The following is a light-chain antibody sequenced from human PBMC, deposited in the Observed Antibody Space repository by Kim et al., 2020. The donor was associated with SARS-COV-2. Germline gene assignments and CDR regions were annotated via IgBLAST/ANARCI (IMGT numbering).Light chain of an antibody. J-gene: IGLJ2*01. CDR3: KSRDRRGNLLV. V-gene: IGLV3-19*01. CDR2: DKN. Sequence: SSELTQDPAVSVALGQTIRITCQGYNLRSYSASWYQQKPGQAPVHVIFDKNNRPSGIPDRFSGSSSGNTASLTITGAQAEDEADYYCKSRDRRGNLLVFG. CDR1: NLRSYS.